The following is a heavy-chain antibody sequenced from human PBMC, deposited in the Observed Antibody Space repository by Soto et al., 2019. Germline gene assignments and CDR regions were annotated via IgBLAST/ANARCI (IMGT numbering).Heavy chain of an antibody. D-gene: IGHD2-8*02. J-gene: IGHJ5*02. CDR2: IFHDGNT. CDR3: ARHEGWTGPDQ. CDR1: GGSIGSGGW. Sequence: ETLCLTCTVSGGSIGSGGWWSWVRQPPGKGLEWIAEIFHDGNTNYSPSLKSRVTISVDKSQDQFSLNVYSVTAADTAVYYCARHEGWTGPDQWGQGTLVTVYS. V-gene: IGHV4-4*02.